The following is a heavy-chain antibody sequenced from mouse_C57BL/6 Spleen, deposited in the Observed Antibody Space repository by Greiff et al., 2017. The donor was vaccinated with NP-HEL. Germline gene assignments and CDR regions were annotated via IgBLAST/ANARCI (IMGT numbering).Heavy chain of an antibody. CDR3: ARDYYGRSPHWFAD. Sequence: VQLQQSGPELVKPGASVKISCKASAYAFSSSWLNWVKQRPGMGLGRIGRIYPGDGDTTYNGKFKGKATLTAAKSAGKAYMKLSSLTSGDTAVYFGARDYYGRSPHWFADWGKGTLVTVSA. CDR1: AYAFSSSW. D-gene: IGHD1-1*01. J-gene: IGHJ3*01. CDR2: IYPGDGDT. V-gene: IGHV1-82*01.